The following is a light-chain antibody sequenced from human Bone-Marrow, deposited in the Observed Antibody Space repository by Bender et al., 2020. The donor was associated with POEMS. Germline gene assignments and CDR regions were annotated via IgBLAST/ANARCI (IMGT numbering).Light chain of an antibody. CDR2: EVT. V-gene: IGLV2-8*01. J-gene: IGLJ1*01. CDR3: CSHVGSNTYV. Sequence: QSALTQPPSASGSPGQSVAISCTGTSGDVGTYDHVSWYQQHPGKAPKLIIYEVTKRPSGVPDRFSGSKSGNTASLIVSGLQPEDEADYYCCSHVGSNTYVFGSGTELTVL. CDR1: SGDVGTYDH.